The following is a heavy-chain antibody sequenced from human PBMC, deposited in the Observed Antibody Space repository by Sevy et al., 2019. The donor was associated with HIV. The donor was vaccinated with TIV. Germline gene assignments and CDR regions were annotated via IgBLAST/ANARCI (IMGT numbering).Heavy chain of an antibody. CDR1: GYTFTGYY. Sequence: ASVKVSCKASGYTFTGYYMHWVRQAPGQGLEWMGWINPNSGGTNYAQKFQGRVTMNRDTSISTAYMELSRLRSDDTAVYYCAGAVQYYGSGSYYKGYYYYGMDVWGQGTTVTVSS. D-gene: IGHD3-10*01. V-gene: IGHV1-2*02. CDR2: INPNSGGT. J-gene: IGHJ6*02. CDR3: AGAVQYYGSGSYYKGYYYYGMDV.